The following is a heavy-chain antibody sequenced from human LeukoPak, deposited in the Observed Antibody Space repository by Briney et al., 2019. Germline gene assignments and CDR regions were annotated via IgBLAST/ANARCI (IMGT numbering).Heavy chain of an antibody. J-gene: IGHJ4*02. CDR3: ARGITDLGGGGLFDH. Sequence: ASVKVSCKASGYSFINKAMNWVRQAPGQGLEWLGWIHTNTGNPTYAQGFTGRFVFSLDTSVSTAYLDISNLKTEDTAVYYCARGITDLGGGGLFDHWGQGTLVTVSS. CDR2: IHTNTGNP. CDR1: GYSFINKA. D-gene: IGHD3-16*01. V-gene: IGHV7-4-1*02.